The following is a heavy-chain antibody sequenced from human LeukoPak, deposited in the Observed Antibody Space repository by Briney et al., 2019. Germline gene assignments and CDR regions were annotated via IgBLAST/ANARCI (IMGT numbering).Heavy chain of an antibody. CDR3: ARGYCSSTSCFVWGWFDP. CDR2: ISAYNGNT. CDR1: GYTFTSYG. V-gene: IGHV1-18*01. D-gene: IGHD2-2*01. J-gene: IGHJ5*02. Sequence: ASVKVSCKASGYTFTSYGISWVRQAPGQGLEWMGWISAYNGNTNYAQKLQGRVTMTTDTSTSTAYMELRSLRSDDTAVYYCARGYCSSTSCFVWGWFDPWGQGTLVTVSS.